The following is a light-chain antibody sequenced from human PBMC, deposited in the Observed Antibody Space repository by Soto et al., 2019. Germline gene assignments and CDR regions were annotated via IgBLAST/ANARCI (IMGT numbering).Light chain of an antibody. J-gene: IGKJ2*01. CDR2: AAY. V-gene: IGKV1-8*01. CDR3: QQYYSYPYT. CDR1: QGISSY. Sequence: AIRMTQSPSSFSASTGDRVTITCRASQGISSYLAWYQQKPGKAPKLLIYAAYTLQSGVPSRFSGSVSGTDFTLTISCMQSEDFATYYWQQYYSYPYTFGQGTKLEIK.